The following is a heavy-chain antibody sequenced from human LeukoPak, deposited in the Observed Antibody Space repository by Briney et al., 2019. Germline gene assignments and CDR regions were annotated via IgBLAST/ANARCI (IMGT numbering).Heavy chain of an antibody. CDR1: GFPFINYA. CDR3: AKSSGYSRSWYDY. D-gene: IGHD6-13*01. V-gene: IGHV3-23*01. CDR2: IGGSGGLT. Sequence: GSLRLSFAASGFPFINYAMSWVRPAPGKGLEWVSGIGGSGGLTYYADSVKGRFTISRDNSKNTLYLQMNSLRAEDTAVYYCAKSSGYSRSWYDYWGQGTLVTVSS. J-gene: IGHJ4*02.